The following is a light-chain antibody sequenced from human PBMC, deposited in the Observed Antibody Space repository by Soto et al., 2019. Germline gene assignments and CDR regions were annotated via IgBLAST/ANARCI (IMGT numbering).Light chain of an antibody. CDR1: QSISSW. CDR3: QQYNSYTWT. J-gene: IGKJ1*01. V-gene: IGKV1-5*01. Sequence: DIQMTQSPSTLSASVGDRVTITCRASQSISSWLAWYQQKPGKAPKLLIYDASSLESGVPSRFSGSGSGTEFTLTISSLQPDDFATYYCQQYNSYTWTFGQGTKVVI. CDR2: DAS.